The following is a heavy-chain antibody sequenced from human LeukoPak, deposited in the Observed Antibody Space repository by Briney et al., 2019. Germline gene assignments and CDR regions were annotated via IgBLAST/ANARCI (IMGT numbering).Heavy chain of an antibody. J-gene: IGHJ6*02. V-gene: IGHV5-51*01. D-gene: IGHD4/OR15-4a*01. CDR2: IYPGDSDT. CDR1: GYSFTSYW. Sequence: GESLKISCKGSGYSFTSYWIGWVRQMPGKGLEWMGIIYPGDSDTRYSPSFQGQVTISADKSISTAYLQWSSLKASDTAMYYCARRANSLTYYYYGMDVWGQGTTVTVSS. CDR3: ARRANSLTYYYYGMDV.